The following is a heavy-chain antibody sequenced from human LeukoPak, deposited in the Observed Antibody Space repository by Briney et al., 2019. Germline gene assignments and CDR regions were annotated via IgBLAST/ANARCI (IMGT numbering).Heavy chain of an antibody. Sequence: SETLSLTCAVYGGSFSGYYWSWIRQPPGKGLEWIGEINHSGSTNYNPSLKSRVTISVDTSKNQFSLKLSSVTAADTAVYYCARDIRYYDFWSSYYKGGCYFDYWGQGTLVTVSS. CDR3: ARDIRYYDFWSSYYKGGCYFDY. CDR2: INHSGST. D-gene: IGHD3-3*01. V-gene: IGHV4-34*01. CDR1: GGSFSGYY. J-gene: IGHJ4*02.